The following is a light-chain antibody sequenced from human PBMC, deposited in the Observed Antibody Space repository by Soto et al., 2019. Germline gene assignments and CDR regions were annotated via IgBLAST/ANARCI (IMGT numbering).Light chain of an antibody. CDR2: DVS. CDR3: SSYTSSSTLV. V-gene: IGLV2-14*01. Sequence: QSVLTQPASVSGSPGQSITISCTGTISDVGGYNYVSWYQQHPGKAPKLMIYDVSNRPSGVSNRFSGSKSGNTASLTISGLQAEDEAEYYCSSYTSSSTLVFGTGTKVTVL. CDR1: ISDVGGYNY. J-gene: IGLJ1*01.